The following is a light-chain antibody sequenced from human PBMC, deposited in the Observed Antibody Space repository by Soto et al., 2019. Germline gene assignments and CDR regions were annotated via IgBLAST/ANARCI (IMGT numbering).Light chain of an antibody. CDR1: SDDVGAFNY. V-gene: IGLV2-14*01. J-gene: IGLJ1*01. CDR2: EVS. Sequence: QSALTQPASVSGSPGQSITISCTGTSDDVGAFNYVSWYQQHPGKAPKLMIFEVSRRPSGVSNRFSGSKSGNTASLTISGLQAEDEAHYYCTSYASSVNYVFGTGTKLTVL. CDR3: TSYASSVNYV.